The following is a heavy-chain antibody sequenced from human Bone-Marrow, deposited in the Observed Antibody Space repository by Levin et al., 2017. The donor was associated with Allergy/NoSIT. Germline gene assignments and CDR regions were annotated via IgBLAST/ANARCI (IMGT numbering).Heavy chain of an antibody. V-gene: IGHV4-34*01. CDR3: ARNREQLVPVDY. CDR1: GGSFSDYY. Sequence: SQTLSLTCAVYGGSFSDYYWSWIRQPPGKGLEWIGEINHSGSTNYNPSLKSRVTISVDTSKNQFSLKLSSVTAADTAVYYCARNREQLVPVDYWGQGTLVTVSS. CDR2: INHSGST. D-gene: IGHD6-6*01. J-gene: IGHJ4*02.